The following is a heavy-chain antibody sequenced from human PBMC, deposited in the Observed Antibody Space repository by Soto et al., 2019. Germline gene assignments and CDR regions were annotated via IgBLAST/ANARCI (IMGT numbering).Heavy chain of an antibody. D-gene: IGHD6-13*01. CDR3: AMELYSTDRFDP. V-gene: IGHV1-8*01. J-gene: IGHJ5*02. Sequence: QVQLVQSGAEVKKPGASVKVSCKASGYTFTSYDINWVRQATGQGLEWMGWMNPNSGNTGYAQKFQGRVTMTRNTSVSTASMELSSLRSDATVVYYCAMELYSTDRFDPWGQGTRVTVSS. CDR2: MNPNSGNT. CDR1: GYTFTSYD.